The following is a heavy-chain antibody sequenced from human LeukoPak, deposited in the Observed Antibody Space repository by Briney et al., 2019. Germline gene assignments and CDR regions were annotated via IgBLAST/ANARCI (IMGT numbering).Heavy chain of an antibody. V-gene: IGHV3-30*02. D-gene: IGHD2-2*01. CDR3: AKDSPDIVVVPAAFPDAFDI. CDR2: IRYDGSNK. J-gene: IGHJ3*02. CDR1: GFTFSSYG. Sequence: GGSLRLSXAASGFTFSSYGMHWIRQAPGKGLEWVAFIRYDGSNKYYAESVKGRFTISRDNSKNTLYLQMNSLRAEDTAVYYCAKDSPDIVVVPAAFPDAFDIWGQGTMVTVSS.